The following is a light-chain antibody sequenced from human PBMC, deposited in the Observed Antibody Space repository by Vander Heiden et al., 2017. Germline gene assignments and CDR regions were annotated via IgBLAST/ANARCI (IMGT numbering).Light chain of an antibody. CDR1: SSDVGSYNL. Sequence: QSALTQPASVSGSPGQSSTISCTETSSDVGSYNLVSWYQQQPGKAPKLMIYEGSKRPSGVSNRFSGSKSGNTASLTTSGLQAEDEADYYCCSYAGSSTSVVFGGGTKLTVL. CDR2: EGS. V-gene: IGLV2-23*01. CDR3: CSYAGSSTSVV. J-gene: IGLJ2*01.